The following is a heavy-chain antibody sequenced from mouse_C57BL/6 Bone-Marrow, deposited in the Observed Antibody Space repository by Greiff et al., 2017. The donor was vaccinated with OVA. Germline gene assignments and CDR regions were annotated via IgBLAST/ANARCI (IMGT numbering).Heavy chain of an antibody. J-gene: IGHJ2*01. CDR3: ARGVTPYYFDY. Sequence: EVKLVESGGDLVKPGGSLKLSCAASGFTFSSYGMSWVRQTPDKRLEWVATISSGGSYTYYPDSVKGRFTISSDNAKNTLYLQMSSLTSEDTAMYYCARGVTPYYFDYWGQGTTLTVSS. V-gene: IGHV5-6*01. CDR2: ISSGGSYT. CDR1: GFTFSSYG. D-gene: IGHD2-2*01.